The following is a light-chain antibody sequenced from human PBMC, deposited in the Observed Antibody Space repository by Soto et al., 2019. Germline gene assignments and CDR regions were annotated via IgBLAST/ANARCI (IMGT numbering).Light chain of an antibody. J-gene: IGLJ1*01. V-gene: IGLV2-14*01. CDR3: NSYTSSSTYV. Sequence: QSALTQPASVSGSPGQSITISCTGTTSDVGRYNYVSWYQQHPGKAPKLIIYDVSNRPSGVSNRFSGSKSGNTASLTISGFQAEDEADYYCNSYTSSSTYVFGTGTQLTVL. CDR2: DVS. CDR1: TSDVGRYNY.